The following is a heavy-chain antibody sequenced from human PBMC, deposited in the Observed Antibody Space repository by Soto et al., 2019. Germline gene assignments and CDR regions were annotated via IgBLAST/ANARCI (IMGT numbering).Heavy chain of an antibody. Sequence: GSLRLSCAASGLTFTRYSMNWVRQAPGKGLEWVSSISSTTNYIYYGDSMKGRFTISRDNAKNSLYLEMNSLRAEDTAVYYWARESEDLTSNFDYWGQGTLVTVSS. CDR3: ARESEDLTSNFDY. J-gene: IGHJ4*02. V-gene: IGHV3-21*06. CDR1: GLTFTRYS. CDR2: ISSTTNYI.